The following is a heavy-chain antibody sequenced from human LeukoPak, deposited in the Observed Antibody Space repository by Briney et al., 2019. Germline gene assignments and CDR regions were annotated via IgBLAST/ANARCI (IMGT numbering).Heavy chain of an antibody. D-gene: IGHD6-6*01. CDR1: GYSFTSYW. Sequence: GESLKISCKGSGYSFTSYWIGWVRQMPGKGLEWMGIIYPDDSDTRYSPSFQGQVTISADKSISTAYLQWSSLKASDTAMYYCARDNPSKQLGFDYWGQGTLVTVSS. CDR2: IYPDDSDT. J-gene: IGHJ4*02. V-gene: IGHV5-51*01. CDR3: ARDNPSKQLGFDY.